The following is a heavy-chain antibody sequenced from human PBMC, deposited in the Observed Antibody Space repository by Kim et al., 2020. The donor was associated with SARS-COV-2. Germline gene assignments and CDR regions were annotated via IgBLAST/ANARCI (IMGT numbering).Heavy chain of an antibody. CDR2: IYYSGST. J-gene: IGHJ4*01. V-gene: IGHV4-39*01. D-gene: IGHD2-21*02. CDR1: GGSISSSGYY. CDR3: ARRCGCDCYPSGFDS. Sequence: SETLSLTCTVSGGSISSSGYYWGWIRQPPGKGLEWIGSIYYSGSTYYNPSLKSRLTIFVDTSKSQLSLKLRSVTAADTAVYYCARRCGCDCYPSGFDSWG.